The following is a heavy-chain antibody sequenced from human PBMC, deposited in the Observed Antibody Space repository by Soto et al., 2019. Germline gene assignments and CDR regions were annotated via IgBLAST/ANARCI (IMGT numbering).Heavy chain of an antibody. Sequence: QVQLQESGPRLVKPSETLSLTCTVSDGSISSYFWSWIRQSPGKGLEWIGYVYNTGTTNYNPSLKRRVTISLATSKNQFALKLTSVTAADTALYYCARGGSNWPHYYFASWGQGIRVTVSS. D-gene: IGHD6-6*01. CDR3: ARGGSNWPHYYFAS. CDR2: VYNTGTT. CDR1: DGSISSYF. J-gene: IGHJ4*02. V-gene: IGHV4-4*08.